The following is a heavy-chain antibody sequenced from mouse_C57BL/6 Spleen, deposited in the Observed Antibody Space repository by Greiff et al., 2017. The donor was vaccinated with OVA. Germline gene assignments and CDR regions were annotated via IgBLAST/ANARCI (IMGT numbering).Heavy chain of an antibody. V-gene: IGHV1-81*01. CDR2: IYPRSGNT. CDR1: GYTFTSYG. CDR3: ARSSTTYEIYFDY. J-gene: IGHJ2*01. Sequence: QVQLQQSGAELARPGASVKLSCKASGYTFTSYGISWVKQRTGQGLEWIGEIYPRSGNTYYNEKFKGKATLPADKSSSTAYMELRRLTSEYSSAYYIARSSTTYEIYFDYWGQGTTLTVSS. D-gene: IGHD1-1*01.